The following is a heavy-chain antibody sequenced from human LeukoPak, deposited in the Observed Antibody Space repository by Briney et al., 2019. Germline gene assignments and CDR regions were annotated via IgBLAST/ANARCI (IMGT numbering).Heavy chain of an antibody. CDR2: MSYDSVNK. Sequence: GGSLRLSCAASGFTFSRYGMHWVRQAPGKGLEWVAVMSYDSVNKYYAGSVRGRFTTSRDNSKNTLYLQMNSLRPDDTAMYYCAKDVGAGSDRLNYFAHWGQGTLLTVSS. V-gene: IGHV3-30*18. CDR1: GFTFSRYG. D-gene: IGHD3-10*01. J-gene: IGHJ4*02. CDR3: AKDVGAGSDRLNYFAH.